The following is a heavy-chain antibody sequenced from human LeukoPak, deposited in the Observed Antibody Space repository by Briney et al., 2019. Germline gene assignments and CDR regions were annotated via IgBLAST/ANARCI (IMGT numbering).Heavy chain of an antibody. CDR3: ARQLSWGLSYFDS. V-gene: IGHV4-39*01. CDR2: VSYSGTT. D-gene: IGHD3-16*01. J-gene: IGHJ4*02. CDR1: GGSISSNTYN. Sequence: SETLSLTCTVSGGSISSNTYNSAWIRQPPGKGLEWIGSVSYSGTTYYNPSLKSRLTISVDTSKNQFSLKVSSVTVSDTAVYYCARQLSWGLSYFDSWGQGTLVTVSS.